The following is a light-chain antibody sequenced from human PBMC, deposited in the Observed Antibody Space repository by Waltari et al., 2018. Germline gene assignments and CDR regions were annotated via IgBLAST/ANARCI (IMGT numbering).Light chain of an antibody. CDR1: QSISNN. CDR3: QQYNNWPPLFT. V-gene: IGKV3D-15*01. CDR2: GAS. Sequence: IVMTQSPATLSVSPGDRATLSCRASQSISNNLAWYQQKPGQAPRLLIYGASTRATGIPARFSGNRSGTEFTLTISSLQSEDFAVYYCQQYNNWPPLFTFGPGTKVDMK. J-gene: IGKJ3*01.